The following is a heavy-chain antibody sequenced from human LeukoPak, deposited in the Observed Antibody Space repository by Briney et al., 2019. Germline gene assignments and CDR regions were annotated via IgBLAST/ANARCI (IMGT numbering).Heavy chain of an antibody. CDR1: GFTFSSYN. CDR2: ISSSSRYI. D-gene: IGHD1-26*01. Sequence: AGGSLRLSCAASGFTFSSYNMNWVRQAPGKGLEWVSSISSSSRYIYYADSVKGRFTISRDNAKNSLYLQMNSLRAEDTAVYYCAKGLDSRRELAPFDYWGQGTLVTVSS. J-gene: IGHJ4*02. V-gene: IGHV3-21*01. CDR3: AKGLDSRRELAPFDY.